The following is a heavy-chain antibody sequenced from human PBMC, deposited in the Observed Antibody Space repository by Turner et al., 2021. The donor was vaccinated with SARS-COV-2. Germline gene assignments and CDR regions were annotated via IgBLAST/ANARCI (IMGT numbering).Heavy chain of an antibody. CDR2: ISNSRST. V-gene: IGHV4-4*07. CDR3: ARGSPLASLVYFDD. D-gene: IGHD2-2*01. CDR1: GGSISNYY. Sequence: HVQLQESGSRMRNPSGTLSPTCSVAGGSISNYYWNWMRQPAGKGLDRVERISNSRSTNNNPTLKSRVTMSVDTSKNQFSLELSAVAAADTAVYYCARGSPLASLVYFDDWGQGTLVTVSS. J-gene: IGHJ4*02.